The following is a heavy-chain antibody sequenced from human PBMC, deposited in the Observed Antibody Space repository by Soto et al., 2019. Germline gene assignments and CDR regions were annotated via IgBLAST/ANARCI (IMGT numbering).Heavy chain of an antibody. J-gene: IGHJ4*02. CDR3: ARFKLGDDY. D-gene: IGHD5-12*01. CDR2: LIPILGLA. Sequence: QVQLVQSGAEVRKPGSSVKVSCQASGGTFSNSTVTWVRQAPGQGLEWMGRLIPILGLANYAQKFRGRLTITADKSTNTAYMELRSLRSEDTAMYYCARFKLGDDYWGQGTLVTVSS. V-gene: IGHV1-69*02. CDR1: GGTFSNST.